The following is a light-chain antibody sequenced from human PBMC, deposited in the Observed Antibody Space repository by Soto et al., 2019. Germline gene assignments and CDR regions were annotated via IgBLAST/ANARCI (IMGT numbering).Light chain of an antibody. CDR1: QSISSY. V-gene: IGKV1-39*01. Sequence: DIQMTQSPSSLSASVGDRVTITCRASQSISSYLNWYQQKPGKAPKLLIYAASSLQSGVPSRFSGSGSGTDFTLTISSLQPEDFATDYCQQSYSTPPTFSQGTKVEIK. CDR3: QQSYSTPPT. J-gene: IGKJ1*01. CDR2: AAS.